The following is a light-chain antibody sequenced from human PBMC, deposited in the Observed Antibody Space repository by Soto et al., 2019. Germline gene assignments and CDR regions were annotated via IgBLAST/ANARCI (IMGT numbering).Light chain of an antibody. Sequence: EIVLTQSPAILSLSPGERATLSCRASQSVSSKLSWYQQKPGQAPRLLIYGASTRATGIPARFSGSGSGTEFTLSISSLQSEDFAVYYCQQYNNWPPITFGQGTRLEIK. V-gene: IGKV3D-15*01. J-gene: IGKJ5*01. CDR3: QQYNNWPPIT. CDR1: QSVSSK. CDR2: GAS.